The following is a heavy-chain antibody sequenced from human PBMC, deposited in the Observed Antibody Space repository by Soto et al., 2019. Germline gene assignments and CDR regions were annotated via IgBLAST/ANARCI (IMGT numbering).Heavy chain of an antibody. CDR1: GYTFTGYY. Sequence: ASVKVSCKASGYTFTGYYMHWVRQAPGQGLEWMGWINPNSGGTNYAQKFQGWVTMTRDTSISTAYMELSRLRSDDTAVYYCARDRGTMVRGVSNWFDPWGQGTLVTVSS. V-gene: IGHV1-2*04. CDR2: INPNSGGT. D-gene: IGHD3-10*01. CDR3: ARDRGTMVRGVSNWFDP. J-gene: IGHJ5*02.